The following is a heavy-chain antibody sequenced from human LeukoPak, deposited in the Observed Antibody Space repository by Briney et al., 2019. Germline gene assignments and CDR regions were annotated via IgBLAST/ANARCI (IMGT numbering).Heavy chain of an antibody. CDR3: VKARISEDGLDF. CDR2: VNSDGSTT. D-gene: IGHD6-13*01. V-gene: IGHV3-74*01. Sequence: GGSLRLSCAASGFSFSSYWMHWVRQAPGKGLVWVSRVNSDGSTTNYAESVKGRITISRDNAKNTLYLQMNSLRAEDTAVYYCVKARISEDGLDFWGQGTLVTVSS. J-gene: IGHJ4*02. CDR1: GFSFSSYW.